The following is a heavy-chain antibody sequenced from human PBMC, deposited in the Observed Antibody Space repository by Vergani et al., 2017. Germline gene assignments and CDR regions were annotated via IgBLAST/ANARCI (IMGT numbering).Heavy chain of an antibody. D-gene: IGHD6-13*01. Sequence: EVQLVESGGGLVQPGGSLRLSCAASGFTFSSYSMNWVRQAPGKGLEWVSYISSSSSTIYYADSVKGRFTISRDNAKNSLYLQMNSLRAEDTAVYYCARDINVRSSWYSPWFDPWGQGTLVTVSS. CDR2: ISSSSSTI. CDR1: GFTFSSYS. V-gene: IGHV3-48*04. J-gene: IGHJ5*02. CDR3: ARDINVRSSWYSPWFDP.